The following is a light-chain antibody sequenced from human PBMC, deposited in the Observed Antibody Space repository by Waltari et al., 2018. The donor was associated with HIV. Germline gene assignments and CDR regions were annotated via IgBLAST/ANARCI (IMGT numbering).Light chain of an antibody. V-gene: IGKV1-39*01. CDR2: AAS. CDR3: QQSYNTPRT. J-gene: IGKJ4*01. CDR1: QSISNF. Sequence: DIQMTQSPSSLSASVGDKVTITCRASQSISNFLNWYQKKPGKAPELLIYAASSLRSGVPSRFSGSGSGTDFTLTISSLQPEDFATYYCQQSYNTPRTFGGGTKVEIK.